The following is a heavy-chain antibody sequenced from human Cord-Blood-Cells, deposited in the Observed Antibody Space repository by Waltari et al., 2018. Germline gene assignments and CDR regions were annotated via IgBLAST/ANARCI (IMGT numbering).Heavy chain of an antibody. V-gene: IGHV3-33*01. CDR3: AREKSSWYFDY. D-gene: IGHD6-13*01. J-gene: IGHJ4*02. CDR2: IWYDGSNK. CDR1: GFTFSSSG. Sequence: QVQLVESGGGVVQPGRSLRLSCAASGFTFSSSGMHWVRQAPGKGLAWVAVIWYDGSNKYYADSVKGRFTISRDNSKNTLYLQMNSLRAEDTAVYYCAREKSSWYFDYWGQGTLVTVSS.